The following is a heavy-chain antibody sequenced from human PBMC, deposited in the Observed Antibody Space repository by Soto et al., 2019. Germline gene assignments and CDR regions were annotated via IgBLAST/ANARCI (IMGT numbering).Heavy chain of an antibody. D-gene: IGHD4-17*01. V-gene: IGHV4-4*02. J-gene: IGHJ3*02. CDR1: GGSISSSNW. CDR2: IYHSGST. Sequence: QVQLQESGPGLVKPSGTLSLTCAVSGGSISSSNWWSWVRQPPGKGLEWIGEIYHSGSTNYNPSPKSRFTISVDKSKNPSSLKLSSVTAADTAVYYCARFMTTVTNLAFDIWGQGTMVTVSS. CDR3: ARFMTTVTNLAFDI.